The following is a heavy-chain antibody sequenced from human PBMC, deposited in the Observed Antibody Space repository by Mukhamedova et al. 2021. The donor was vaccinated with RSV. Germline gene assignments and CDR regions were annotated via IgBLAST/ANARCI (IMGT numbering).Heavy chain of an antibody. CDR2: IREDGSEE. D-gene: IGHD3-10*01. Sequence: QSTWGGLEWVAYIREDGSEESYLASVKGRFSISRDNARNSLYLQMNSLRADESAVYYCARGVFGAGHFAYFDYWGQGTLVNVSS. CDR3: ARGVFGAGHFAYFDY. J-gene: IGHJ4*02. V-gene: IGHV3-7*01.